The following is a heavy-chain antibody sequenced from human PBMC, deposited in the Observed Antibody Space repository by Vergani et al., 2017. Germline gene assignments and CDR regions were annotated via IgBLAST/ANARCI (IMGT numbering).Heavy chain of an antibody. D-gene: IGHD3-10*01. V-gene: IGHV3-49*04. CDR3: TGPHGSGSYYYYMDV. J-gene: IGHJ6*03. Sequence: EVQLVESGGGLVQPGRSLRLSCTASGFTFGDYAMSWVRQAPGKGLEWVGFIRSKAYGGTTEYAASVKGRFTISRDDSKSIAYLQMNSLKTEDTAVYYCTGPHGSGSYYYYMDVWGKGTTVTVSS. CDR1: GFTFGDYA. CDR2: IRSKAYGGTT.